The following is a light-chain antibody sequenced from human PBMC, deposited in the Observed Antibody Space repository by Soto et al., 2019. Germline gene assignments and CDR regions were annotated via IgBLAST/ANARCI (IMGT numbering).Light chain of an antibody. CDR3: QQYNGYPLT. J-gene: IGKJ1*01. V-gene: IGKV1-5*01. CDR1: QSISTW. Sequence: DIQMTQSPSTLSASVGDRVTITCRASQSISTWLAWYQQKPGKAPKVLLYYASNLEIGAPSRFSGSGSGTEFTLTISSLQPDDFATYICQQYNGYPLTFGQGTKVEIK. CDR2: YAS.